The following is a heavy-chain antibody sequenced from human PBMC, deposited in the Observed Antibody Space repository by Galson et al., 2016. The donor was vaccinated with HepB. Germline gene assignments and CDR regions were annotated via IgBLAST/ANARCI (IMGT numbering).Heavy chain of an antibody. CDR2: ISASGGSK. D-gene: IGHD4-17*01. CDR1: GLSLSPYA. V-gene: IGHV3-23*01. Sequence: SLRLSCAGSGLSLSPYAMRRGRQAPGKGLEWVSGISASGGSKTYADSVRGRFIISRDNSNNKLFLQMNSLTTEDTAIYFCAKDRLSGHGDYSWGIFDIWGRGTEVAVPS. CDR3: AKDRLSGHGDYSWGIFDI. J-gene: IGHJ3*02.